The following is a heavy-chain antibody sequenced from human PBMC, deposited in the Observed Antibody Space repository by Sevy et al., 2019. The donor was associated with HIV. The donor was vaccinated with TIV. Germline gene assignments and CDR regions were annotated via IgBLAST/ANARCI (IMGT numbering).Heavy chain of an antibody. J-gene: IGHJ4*02. CDR1: GFAVSSNF. D-gene: IGHD3-3*01. V-gene: IGHV3-53*01. Sequence: GGSLRLSCAASGFAVSSNFMSWVRQAPGKGLEWVSVIYIGGSTSYADSVKGRVTISRDNAKNTLYLQMNIRRAEDTAVYYCARGKHISDYYGSFDYWGQGTLVTVSS. CDR2: IYIGGST. CDR3: ARGKHISDYYGSFDY.